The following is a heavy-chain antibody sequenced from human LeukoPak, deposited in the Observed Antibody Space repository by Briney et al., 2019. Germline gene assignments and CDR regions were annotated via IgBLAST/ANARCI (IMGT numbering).Heavy chain of an antibody. CDR1: GFTFSSYW. Sequence: PGGSLRLSCAASGFTFSSYWMHWVRQAPGKGLVWVSRINTDGSSTSYADSVKGRFTISRDNAKNSLYLQMNSLRAEDTAVYYCARDEVDYYGSGSYMAMDDAFDIWGQGTMVTVSS. CDR3: ARDEVDYYGSGSYMAMDDAFDI. J-gene: IGHJ3*02. D-gene: IGHD3-10*01. V-gene: IGHV3-74*01. CDR2: INTDGSST.